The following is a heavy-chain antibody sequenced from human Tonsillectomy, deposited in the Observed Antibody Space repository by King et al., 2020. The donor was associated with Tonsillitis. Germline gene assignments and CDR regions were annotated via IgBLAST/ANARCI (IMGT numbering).Heavy chain of an antibody. D-gene: IGHD1-14*01. J-gene: IGHJ4*02. CDR3: STNFVGTYTHYFDY. V-gene: IGHV3-49*03. CDR1: GFPFADYS. CDR2: IRSTISGGAI. Sequence: VQLVESGGGLGQPGRSLRLSCTTSGFPFADYSMSWFRQAPGKGLEWVGLIRSTISGGAIHYAASVKGRFTISRDDSRSITTLQMNGLKTEETAVYYCSTNFVGTYTHYFDYWGQGTLVAVSP.